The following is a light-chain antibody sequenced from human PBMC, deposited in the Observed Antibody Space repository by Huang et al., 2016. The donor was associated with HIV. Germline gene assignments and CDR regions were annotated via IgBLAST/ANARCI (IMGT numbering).Light chain of an antibody. CDR2: DAA. J-gene: IGKJ4*01. CDR3: QQRGNWPLT. Sequence: EIVLIQSPATLSLSPGERATLSCRASQSVRSYLAWYQQKPGQAPRLLSYDAATRATGIPGRCSGSGSGTDFTLTISSLESEDFAIYYCQQRGNWPLTFGGGTKVEIK. CDR1: QSVRSY. V-gene: IGKV3-11*01.